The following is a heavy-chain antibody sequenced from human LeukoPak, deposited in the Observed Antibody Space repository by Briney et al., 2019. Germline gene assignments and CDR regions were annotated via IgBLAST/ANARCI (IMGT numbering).Heavy chain of an antibody. CDR3: ARSLVVVTAMDY. CDR2: IYYSGST. J-gene: IGHJ4*02. V-gene: IGHV4-39*01. CDR1: GGSISSSSYY. Sequence: PSETLSLTCTVSGGSISSSSYYWGWIRQPPGKGLERIGGIYYSGSTYYNPSLKSRVTISVDTSKNQFSLKLSSVTAADTAVYYCARSLVVVTAMDYWGQGTLVTVSS. D-gene: IGHD2-21*02.